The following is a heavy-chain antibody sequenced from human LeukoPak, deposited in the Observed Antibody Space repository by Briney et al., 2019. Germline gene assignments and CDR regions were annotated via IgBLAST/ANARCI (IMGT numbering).Heavy chain of an antibody. Sequence: GASVKVSCKASGFTFTSSAMRWVRQARGQRLEWIGWIVVGSGNTNYAQKFQERVTITRDMSTSTAYMELSSLRSGDTAVYYCAVDRYYYGSGSYYFDYWGQGTLVTVSS. V-gene: IGHV1-58*02. J-gene: IGHJ4*02. D-gene: IGHD3-10*01. CDR1: GFTFTSSA. CDR2: IVVGSGNT. CDR3: AVDRYYYGSGSYYFDY.